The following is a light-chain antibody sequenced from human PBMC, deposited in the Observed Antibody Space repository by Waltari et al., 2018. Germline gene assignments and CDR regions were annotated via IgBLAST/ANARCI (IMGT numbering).Light chain of an antibody. Sequence: QSALTQPASVSGSPGQSITISCTGTSSAVGDYNHVSWYQQHPGKAPKLMIYDVRKRPSGVSIRFSGSKSGNTASLTISGLQAEDEADYYCSSYTTSSTLFGTGTKVTVL. J-gene: IGLJ1*01. V-gene: IGLV2-14*03. CDR2: DVR. CDR3: SSYTTSSTL. CDR1: SSAVGDYNH.